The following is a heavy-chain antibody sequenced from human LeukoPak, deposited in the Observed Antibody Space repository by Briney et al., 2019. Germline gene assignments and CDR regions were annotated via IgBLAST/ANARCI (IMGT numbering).Heavy chain of an antibody. CDR1: GFTVSTNY. Sequence: GGSLRLSCAASGFTVSTNYMSWVRQGPGKGLEWISVVYTGGSTYYADSVKGRFTISRDNSKNTLYLQMNSLRAEDTAVYYCASLVRYYFDYWGQGTLVTVSS. CDR3: ASLVRYYFDY. V-gene: IGHV3-53*01. CDR2: VYTGGST. D-gene: IGHD3-10*01. J-gene: IGHJ4*02.